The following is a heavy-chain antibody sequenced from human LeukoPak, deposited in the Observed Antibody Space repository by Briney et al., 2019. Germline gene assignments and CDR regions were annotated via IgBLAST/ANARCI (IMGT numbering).Heavy chain of an antibody. V-gene: IGHV1-18*01. Sequence: ASVKVSCKASGYTFTSYGISWVRQAPGQGLEWMGWISAYNGNTNYAQKLQGRVTMTTDTSTSTAYMELRSLRSDDTAVYYCARDIQLWYRNWFDPWGQGTLVTVSS. J-gene: IGHJ5*02. CDR2: ISAYNGNT. CDR3: ARDIQLWYRNWFDP. CDR1: GYTFTSYG. D-gene: IGHD5-18*01.